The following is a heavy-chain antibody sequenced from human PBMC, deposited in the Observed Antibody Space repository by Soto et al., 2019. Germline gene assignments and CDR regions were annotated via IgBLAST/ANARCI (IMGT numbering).Heavy chain of an antibody. V-gene: IGHV4-59*01. CDR3: ARELAPLDFWSGYDGNWFDP. Sequence: KPSETLSITCTISGGSISSYYWSWIRQPPGKGLEWIGYIYYSGSTNYNPSLKSRVTISVDTSKNQFSLKLTSVTAADTAVYYCARELAPLDFWSGYDGNWFDPWGQGTLVTVSS. CDR2: IYYSGST. J-gene: IGHJ5*02. D-gene: IGHD3-3*01. CDR1: GGSISSYY.